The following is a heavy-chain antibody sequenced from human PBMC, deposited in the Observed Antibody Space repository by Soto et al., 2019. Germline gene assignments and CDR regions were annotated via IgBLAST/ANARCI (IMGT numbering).Heavy chain of an antibody. V-gene: IGHV4-39*01. D-gene: IGHD5-12*01. CDR2: IYYNGNT. J-gene: IGHJ6*02. CDR3: VSRLGYGYAMDV. CDR1: GDSISSGGYY. Sequence: SETLSLTCTVSGDSISSGGYYWGWIRQPPGKGLEWIGSIYYNGNTYYNPSPKSRVTISRDTSRNQFSLRLSSVTAADTAVYYCVSRLGYGYAMDVWGQGTTVTVSS.